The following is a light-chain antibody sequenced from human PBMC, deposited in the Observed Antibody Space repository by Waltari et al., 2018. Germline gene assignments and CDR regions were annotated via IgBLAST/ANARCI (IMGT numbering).Light chain of an antibody. Sequence: QSALTQPASVSGSPGQSITISCTAPTSDDGNYKLASWYQHHPGKTPKLIIYEVLKRTSGNSNRFSCSRSGKTASLTISRLRAGDGADYYLCSYAGSTTLFGGGTKVAVL. J-gene: IGLJ2*01. CDR2: EVL. CDR1: TSDDGNYKL. CDR3: CSYAGSTTL. V-gene: IGLV2-23*02.